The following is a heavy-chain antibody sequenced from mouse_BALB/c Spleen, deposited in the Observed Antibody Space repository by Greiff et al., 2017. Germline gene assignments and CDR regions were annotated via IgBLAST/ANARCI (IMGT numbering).Heavy chain of an antibody. J-gene: IGHJ1*01. Sequence: QVQLQQPGAELVKPGASVKLSCKASGYTFTSYWMHWVKQRPGQGLEWIGEINPSNGRTNYNEKFKSKATLTVDKSSSTAYMQLSSLTSEDSAVYDCERRNYGSRGWYFDVWGAGTTVTVSS. CDR1: GYTFTSYW. V-gene: IGHV1S81*02. D-gene: IGHD1-1*01. CDR2: INPSNGRT. CDR3: ERRNYGSRGWYFDV.